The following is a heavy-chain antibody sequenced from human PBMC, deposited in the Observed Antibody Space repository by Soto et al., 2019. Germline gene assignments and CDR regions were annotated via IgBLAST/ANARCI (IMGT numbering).Heavy chain of an antibody. V-gene: IGHV3-33*01. D-gene: IGHD4-4*01. Sequence: PGGSMRLSSAASGFTFSSYCVHWVRQAPGKGLEWVAIIWYDGSNQYYADSVKGRFTISRDNSKNTLYLQMNSLRAEDTAVYYCARGGLQGVYYGMDVWGQGTTVTVSS. CDR1: GFTFSSYC. CDR2: IWYDGSNQ. CDR3: ARGGLQGVYYGMDV. J-gene: IGHJ6*02.